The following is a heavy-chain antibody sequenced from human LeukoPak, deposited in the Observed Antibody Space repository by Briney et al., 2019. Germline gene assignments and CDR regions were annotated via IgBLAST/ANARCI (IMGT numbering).Heavy chain of an antibody. CDR2: IYYSGST. Sequence: PSETLSLTCTVSGGSISSYYWSWIRQPPGKGLEWIGYIYYSGSTNYNPSLKSRVTISVDTSKNQFSLKLSSVTAADTAAYYCAGVACSSTSCYTVGFDYWGQGTLVTVSS. V-gene: IGHV4-59*01. J-gene: IGHJ4*02. CDR3: AGVACSSTSCYTVGFDY. CDR1: GGSISSYY. D-gene: IGHD2-2*02.